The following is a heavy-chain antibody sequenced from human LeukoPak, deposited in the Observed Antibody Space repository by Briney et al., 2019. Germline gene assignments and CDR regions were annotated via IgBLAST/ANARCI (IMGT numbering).Heavy chain of an antibody. CDR2: FDTEDGET. Sequence: ASVKVSCKVSVYTLTELSMHWVRQSRGKRLEGMGGFDTEDGETIYAQKFQGRVTMTEDTSTDTAYMKLNSLRSEDTAVYYCACAALWFGELLSYWGQGTLVTDS. CDR3: ACAALWFGELLSY. V-gene: IGHV1-24*01. CDR1: VYTLTELS. D-gene: IGHD3-10*01. J-gene: IGHJ4*02.